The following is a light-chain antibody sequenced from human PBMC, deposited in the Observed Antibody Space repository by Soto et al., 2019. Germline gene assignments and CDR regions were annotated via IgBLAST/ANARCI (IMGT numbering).Light chain of an antibody. CDR2: DDS. CDR1: HIGSKS. CDR3: QVWDSSSDNVV. Sequence: SSELTQPTSVSVAPGQTARITCGGTHIGSKSVHWYQQKPGQDPVLVVYDDSDRPSGIPERFSGSNSGNTATLTISRVEVGDEADYYCQVWDSSSDNVVFGGGTKLTVL. V-gene: IGLV3-21*02. J-gene: IGLJ2*01.